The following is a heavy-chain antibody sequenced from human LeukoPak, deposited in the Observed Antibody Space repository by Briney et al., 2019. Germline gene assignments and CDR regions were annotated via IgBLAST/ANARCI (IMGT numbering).Heavy chain of an antibody. CDR2: ISGSGGST. V-gene: IGHV3-23*01. CDR1: GFTFSSYA. D-gene: IGHD6-6*01. Sequence: GGSLRLSCAASGFTFSSYAMSWVRQAPGKGLEWVSAISGSGGSTYYADSVKGRFTISRDNSKNTLSLQMNSLRAEDTAVYYCAKDRVGIAARRNYFDYWGQGTLVTVSS. J-gene: IGHJ4*02. CDR3: AKDRVGIAARRNYFDY.